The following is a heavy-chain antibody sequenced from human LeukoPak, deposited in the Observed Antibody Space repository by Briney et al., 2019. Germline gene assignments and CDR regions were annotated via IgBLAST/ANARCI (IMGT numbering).Heavy chain of an antibody. CDR2: INTYSGDT. J-gene: IGHJ4*02. CDR1: GYTFTTYG. D-gene: IGHD3-10*01. V-gene: IGHV1-18*01. Sequence: ASVKVSCKPSGYTFTTYGISWVRQAPGQGLEWMGWINTYSGDTNYAQKLQGGVTMTTDTSTSTAYMELGSLRSDDTAMYYCARDYQYYASGSSKKAFDYWGQGTLVTVSS. CDR3: ARDYQYYASGSSKKAFDY.